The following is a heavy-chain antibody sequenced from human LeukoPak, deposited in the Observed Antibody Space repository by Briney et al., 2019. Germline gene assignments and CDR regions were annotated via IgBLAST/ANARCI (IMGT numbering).Heavy chain of an antibody. V-gene: IGHV3-73*01. CDR3: SSGVDGMDV. CDR1: GFTLSGPA. J-gene: IGHJ6*02. D-gene: IGHD3-10*01. CDR2: IRSQANNYAT. Sequence: QPGGSLRLSCAASGFTLSGPAMHWVRQASGKGLEWVGRIRSQANNYATAYDASVKGRFTISRDDSKNTAYLQMNSLKTEDTAVYYCSSGVDGMDVWGQGTTVTVSS.